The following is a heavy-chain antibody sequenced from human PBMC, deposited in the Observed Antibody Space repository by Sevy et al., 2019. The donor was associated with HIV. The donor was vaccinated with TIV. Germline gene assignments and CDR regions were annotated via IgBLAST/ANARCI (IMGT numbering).Heavy chain of an antibody. CDR3: ARERLQVGRRSLYYFDY. V-gene: IGHV3-74*01. J-gene: IGHJ4*02. Sequence: GGSLRLSCAASVFTFSSYWMHWVRQAPGKGLVWVSRINSDGSSTSYADSVKGRFTISRDNAKNTLYLQMNSLRAEDTAVYYCARERLQVGRRSLYYFDYWGQGTLVTVSS. D-gene: IGHD6-25*01. CDR1: VFTFSSYW. CDR2: INSDGSST.